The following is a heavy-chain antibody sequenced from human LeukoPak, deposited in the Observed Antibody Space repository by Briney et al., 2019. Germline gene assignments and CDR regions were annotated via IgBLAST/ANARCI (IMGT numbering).Heavy chain of an antibody. CDR1: GFTFDDYA. J-gene: IGHJ3*02. D-gene: IGHD1-26*01. CDR3: ARSGELARDAFDI. V-gene: IGHV3-9*03. Sequence: GGSLRLSCAASGFTFDDYAMHWVRQAPGKGLEWVSGISWNSGSIGYADSVKGRFTISRDNAKNSLYLQMNSLRAEDMALYYCARSGELARDAFDIWGQGTMVTVSS. CDR2: ISWNSGSI.